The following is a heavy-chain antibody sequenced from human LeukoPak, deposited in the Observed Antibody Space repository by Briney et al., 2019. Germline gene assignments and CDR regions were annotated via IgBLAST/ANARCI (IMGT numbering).Heavy chain of an antibody. V-gene: IGHV3-23*01. CDR3: AKGVDIVVVPAAMDYGMDD. D-gene: IGHD2-2*01. J-gene: IGHJ6*02. CDR2: ISGSGGST. Sequence: PGGSLRLSCAASGFTFSSYAMSWVRQAPGKGLEWVSAISGSGGSTYYADSVKGRFTISRDNSKNTLYLQMNSLRAEDTAVYYCAKGVDIVVVPAAMDYGMDDWGQGTTVTVSS. CDR1: GFTFSSYA.